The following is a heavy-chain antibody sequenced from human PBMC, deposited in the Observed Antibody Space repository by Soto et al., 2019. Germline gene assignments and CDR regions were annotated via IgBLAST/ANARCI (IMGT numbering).Heavy chain of an antibody. Sequence: PGGSLRLSCAASGFTFSSYSMNWVRQAPGKGLEWVSSISSSSSYIYYADSVKGRFTISRDNAKNSLYLQMNSLRAEDTAVYYCAREGYYYDSSGYVDYWGQGTLVTVSS. D-gene: IGHD3-22*01. V-gene: IGHV3-21*01. CDR2: ISSSSSYI. CDR1: GFTFSSYS. J-gene: IGHJ4*02. CDR3: AREGYYYDSSGYVDY.